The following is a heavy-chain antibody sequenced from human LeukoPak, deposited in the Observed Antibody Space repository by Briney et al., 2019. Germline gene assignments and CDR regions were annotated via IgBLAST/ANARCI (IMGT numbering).Heavy chain of an antibody. V-gene: IGHV4-39*07. J-gene: IGHJ4*02. CDR1: GGSISSSSYY. CDR3: ARAGYYDSSGYYIQIDY. Sequence: KSSETLSLTCTVSGGSISSSSYYWGWIRQPPGKGLEWIGSIYYSGSTYYNPSLKSRVTISVDTSKNQFSLKLSSVTAADTAVYYCARAGYYDSSGYYIQIDYWGQGTLVTVSS. CDR2: IYYSGST. D-gene: IGHD3-22*01.